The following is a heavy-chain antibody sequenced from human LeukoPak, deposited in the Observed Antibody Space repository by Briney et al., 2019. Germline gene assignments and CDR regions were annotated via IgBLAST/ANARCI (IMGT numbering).Heavy chain of an antibody. CDR3: ARTTVTTVTWGMDV. Sequence: SETLSLTCAVYGGSFSGYYWSWIRQPPGKGLEWIGEINHSGSTNYNPSLKSRVTIPVDTSKNQFSLKLSSVTAADTAVYYCARTTVTTVTWGMDVWGQGTTVTVSS. CDR2: INHSGST. D-gene: IGHD4-17*01. V-gene: IGHV4-34*01. J-gene: IGHJ6*02. CDR1: GGSFSGYY.